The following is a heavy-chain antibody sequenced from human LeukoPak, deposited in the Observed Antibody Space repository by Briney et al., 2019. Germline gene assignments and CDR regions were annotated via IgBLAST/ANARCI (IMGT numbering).Heavy chain of an antibody. CDR1: GFTFSSYA. CDR3: AKSMVRGVMGYYYGMDV. J-gene: IGHJ6*02. V-gene: IGHV3-23*01. CDR2: ISGSGGST. D-gene: IGHD3-10*01. Sequence: GGSLRLSCAASGFTFSSYAMSWVRQAPGKGLDWVSAISGSGGSTYYADSVKGRFTISRDNSKNTLYLQMNSLRAEDTAVYYCAKSMVRGVMGYYYGMDVWGQGTTVTVSS.